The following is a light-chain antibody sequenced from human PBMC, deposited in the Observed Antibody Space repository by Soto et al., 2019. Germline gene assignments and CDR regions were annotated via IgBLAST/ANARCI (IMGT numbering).Light chain of an antibody. J-gene: IGKJ1*01. CDR3: QQYSTSPLT. Sequence: EIVLTQSPGTLSLSPGERATLSCRASQSISSAYFAWYQQKPGQAPWPLIYVSSGRATGFPDRFSASGSGTNFTLSISSLEPEDFAVYYCQQYSTSPLTFGQGTRVEIK. CDR1: QSISSAY. CDR2: VSS. V-gene: IGKV3-20*01.